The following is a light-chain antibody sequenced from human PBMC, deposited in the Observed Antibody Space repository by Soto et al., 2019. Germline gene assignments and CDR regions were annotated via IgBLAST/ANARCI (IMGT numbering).Light chain of an antibody. CDR1: SSDVGGYNY. CDR3: SSYTSSSTLL. V-gene: IGLV2-14*01. CDR2: AVS. Sequence: QSVLTQPASVSGSPGQSITISCTGTSSDVGGYNYVSWYQQHPGKAPKLMIYAVSNRPSGVSNRSSGSKSGNTASLTISGLQAEDEADYYCSSYTSSSTLLFGGGTKLTVL. J-gene: IGLJ2*01.